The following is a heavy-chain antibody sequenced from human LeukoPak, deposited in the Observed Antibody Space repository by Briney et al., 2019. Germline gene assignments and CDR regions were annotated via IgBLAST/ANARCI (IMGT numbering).Heavy chain of an antibody. Sequence: GGSLRLSCAASGFDFSNYGMHWVRQAPGKGLEWATFIEYDGINKYYGDSVRGRFTISRDNSKNTLYLQMHSLRVEDTAMYYCVKSSSSQTAEDFWGQGTLVTVSS. CDR1: GFDFSNYG. D-gene: IGHD2-21*02. CDR2: IEYDGINK. J-gene: IGHJ4*02. CDR3: VKSSSSQTAEDF. V-gene: IGHV3-30*02.